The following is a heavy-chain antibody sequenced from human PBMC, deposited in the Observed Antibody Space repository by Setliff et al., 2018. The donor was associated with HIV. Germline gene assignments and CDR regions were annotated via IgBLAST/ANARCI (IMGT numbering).Heavy chain of an antibody. CDR3: ATQTGFYNSHWYDY. CDR1: GFTFSGYS. J-gene: IGHJ4*02. Sequence: PGGSLRLSCAASGFTFSGYSMNWVRQAPGKGLEWVSSISSNSTYIYYADSVKGRFTISRDNAKNSLYLQMNSLRAEDTGVYYCATQTGFYNSHWYDYWGQGTMVTVSS. CDR2: ISSNSTYI. D-gene: IGHD6-13*01. V-gene: IGHV3-21*01.